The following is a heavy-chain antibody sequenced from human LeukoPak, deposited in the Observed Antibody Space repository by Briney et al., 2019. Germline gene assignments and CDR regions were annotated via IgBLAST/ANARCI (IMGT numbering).Heavy chain of an antibody. V-gene: IGHV3-9*01. CDR1: GFTFDDYA. J-gene: IGHJ3*02. CDR2: ISWNSGSI. Sequence: GRSLRLSCAASGFTFDDYAMHWVRQAPGKGLEWVSGISWNSGSIGYADSVKGRFTISRDNSKNTLYLQMNSLRAEDTAVYYCARDCSSTSCYTPHDAFDIWGQGTMVTVSS. D-gene: IGHD2-2*02. CDR3: ARDCSSTSCYTPHDAFDI.